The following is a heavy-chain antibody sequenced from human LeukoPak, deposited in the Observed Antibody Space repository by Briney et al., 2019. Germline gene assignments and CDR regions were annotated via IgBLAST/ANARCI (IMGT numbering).Heavy chain of an antibody. D-gene: IGHD6-13*01. CDR1: GYTFTGYY. J-gene: IGHJ6*02. CDR2: INPNSGGT. V-gene: IGHV1-2*04. Sequence: ASVKVSCKASGYTFTGYYMHWVRQAPGQGLEWMGWINPNSGGTNYAQKFQGWVTMTRDTSISTAYMELSRLRSDDTAVYYCARDPPIAAAGPSYGMDVWGQGITVTVSS. CDR3: ARDPPIAAAGPSYGMDV.